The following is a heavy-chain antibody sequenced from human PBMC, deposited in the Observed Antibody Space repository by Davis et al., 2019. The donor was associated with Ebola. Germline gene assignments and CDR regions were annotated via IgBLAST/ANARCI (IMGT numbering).Heavy chain of an antibody. V-gene: IGHV4-38-2*01. CDR3: ARGFGMATMEALDY. Sequence: PSETLSLTCAVSGYSISSGYYWGWIRQPPGKGLEWIGSIYHSGSTYYNPSLKSRVTISVDMSKNQFSLKLSSVTAADTAAYYCARGFGMATMEALDYWGQGTLVTVSS. CDR1: GYSISSGYY. D-gene: IGHD5-12*01. CDR2: IYHSGST. J-gene: IGHJ4*02.